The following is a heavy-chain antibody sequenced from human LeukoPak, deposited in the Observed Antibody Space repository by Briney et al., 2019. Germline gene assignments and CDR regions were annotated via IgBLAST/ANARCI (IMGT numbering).Heavy chain of an antibody. CDR1: GGSISSYY. D-gene: IGHD3-16*01. CDR3: ARETSQKGAHYMDV. J-gene: IGHJ6*03. Sequence: PSETLSLTCTVSGGSISSYYWSWIRQPPRKGMKWIGYIYYSGSTSYSPSLRSRVTISVDTSKHQFSLKLSSVTAADTAVYYCARETSQKGAHYMDVWGKGTTVTISS. V-gene: IGHV4-59*01. CDR2: IYYSGST.